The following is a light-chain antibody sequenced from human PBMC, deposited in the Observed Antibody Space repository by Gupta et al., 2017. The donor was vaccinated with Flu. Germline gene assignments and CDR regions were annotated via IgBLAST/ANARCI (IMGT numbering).Light chain of an antibody. CDR3: AVWDDSLNGHYV. J-gene: IGLJ1*01. CDR1: SSNIGRYG. V-gene: IGLV1-44*01. Sequence: QSALTQSPSASGTPGQRVSFSCSGSSSNIGRYGVDWYQQLPGAAPKLLIYDYSQRTSGVPDRFSGSKSGTSASLAISGLQSEDEADYYCAVWDDSLNGHYVFGSGTKVTVL. CDR2: DYS.